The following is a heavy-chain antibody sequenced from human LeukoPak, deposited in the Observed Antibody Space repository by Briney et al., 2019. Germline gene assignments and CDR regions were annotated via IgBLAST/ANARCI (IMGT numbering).Heavy chain of an antibody. Sequence: ASVKVSCKASGYTFTGYYMHWVRQAPGQGLEWMGWINPNSGGTNYAQKFQGRVTMTRGTSISTAYMELSRLRSDDTAVYYCARDQVDTIFGVVIDKHAFDIWGQGTMVTVSS. CDR2: INPNSGGT. J-gene: IGHJ3*02. CDR1: GYTFTGYY. D-gene: IGHD3-3*01. CDR3: ARDQVDTIFGVVIDKHAFDI. V-gene: IGHV1-2*02.